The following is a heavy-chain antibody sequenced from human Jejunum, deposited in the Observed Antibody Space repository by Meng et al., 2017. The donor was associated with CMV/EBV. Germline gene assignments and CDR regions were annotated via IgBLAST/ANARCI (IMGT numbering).Heavy chain of an antibody. V-gene: IGHV3-30*03. Sequence: LSCAASGVSFRDHAMHWVRQAPGKGLEWVALISFDGNHKDYGGSVKGRFTVSRDNSKNWLSLQMNSLRPEDTAVYYCVAEVGARSFDNWGQGTLVTVSS. CDR3: VAEVGARSFDN. CDR2: ISFDGNHK. CDR1: GVSFRDHA. D-gene: IGHD1-26*01. J-gene: IGHJ4*02.